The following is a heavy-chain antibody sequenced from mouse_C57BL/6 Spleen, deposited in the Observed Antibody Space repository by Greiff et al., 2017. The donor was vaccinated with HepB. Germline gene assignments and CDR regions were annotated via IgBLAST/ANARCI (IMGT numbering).Heavy chain of an antibody. J-gene: IGHJ1*03. Sequence: VQLQQPGAELVRPGSSVKLSCKASGYTFTSYWMHWVKQRPIQGLEWIGNIDPSDSETHYNQKFKDKATLTVDKSSSTAYMQLSSLTSEDSAVYYCARRYYGSSSDDVWGTGTTVTVSS. CDR3: ARRYYGSSSDDV. D-gene: IGHD1-1*01. CDR1: GYTFTSYW. CDR2: IDPSDSET. V-gene: IGHV1-52*01.